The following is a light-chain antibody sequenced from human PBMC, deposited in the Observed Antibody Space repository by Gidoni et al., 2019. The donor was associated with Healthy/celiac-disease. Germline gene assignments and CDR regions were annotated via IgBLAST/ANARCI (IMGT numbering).Light chain of an antibody. CDR3: LQHNRYPYT. J-gene: IGKJ2*01. Sequence: DIQMTQSPSSLSASGGDIVTITCRASQGIRNDLGWYQQKTGKAPKLLIYAASSLQSGVPSRFSGSGSGTEFTLTISCLRPEDFATYYCLQHNRYPYTFXQXTKLEIK. V-gene: IGKV1-17*01. CDR1: QGIRND. CDR2: AAS.